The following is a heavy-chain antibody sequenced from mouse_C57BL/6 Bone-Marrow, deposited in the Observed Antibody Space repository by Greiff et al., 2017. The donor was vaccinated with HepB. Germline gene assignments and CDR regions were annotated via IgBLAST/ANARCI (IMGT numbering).Heavy chain of an antibody. J-gene: IGHJ4*01. V-gene: IGHV1-53*01. CDR2: INPSNGGT. Sequence: VQLQKPGTELVKPGASVKLSCKASGYTFTSYWMHWVKQRPGQGLEWIGNINPSNGGTNYNEKFKSKATLTADTSSSTAYMQLSSLTSEDSAVYYCARVDYYGSDYAMDYWGQGTSVTVSS. CDR1: GYTFTSYW. CDR3: ARVDYYGSDYAMDY. D-gene: IGHD1-1*01.